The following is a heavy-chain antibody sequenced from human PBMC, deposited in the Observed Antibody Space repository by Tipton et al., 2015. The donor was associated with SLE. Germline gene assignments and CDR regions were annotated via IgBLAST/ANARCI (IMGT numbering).Heavy chain of an antibody. J-gene: IGHJ1*01. V-gene: IGHV1-2*02. CDR1: GYTFTGYY. CDR2: INPNSGGT. D-gene: IGHD6-13*01. CDR3: ARGSSSPESVIAAAGPNLRH. Sequence: QSGAEVKKPGASVKVSCKASGYTFTGYYMHWVRQAPGQGLEWMGWINPNSGGTNYAQKFQGRVTMTRDTSISTAYMELSRLRSDDTSMYYCARGSSSPESVIAAAGPNLRHWGQGTLVTVSS.